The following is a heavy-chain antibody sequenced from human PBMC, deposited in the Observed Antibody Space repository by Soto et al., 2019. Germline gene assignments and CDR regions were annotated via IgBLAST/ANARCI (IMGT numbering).Heavy chain of an antibody. V-gene: IGHV3-21*01. Sequence: GGSLRLSCAASGFTFSLYSMIWVRQAPGKGLECVASITSSSSYIYYEDSLKGRFTISRDNAKNSLFLQLDSLRAEDTAVYFCVRARSTDSGPDYWGQGTLVTVSS. CDR3: VRARSTDSGPDY. CDR2: ITSSSSYI. CDR1: GFTFSLYS. J-gene: IGHJ4*02. D-gene: IGHD3-22*01.